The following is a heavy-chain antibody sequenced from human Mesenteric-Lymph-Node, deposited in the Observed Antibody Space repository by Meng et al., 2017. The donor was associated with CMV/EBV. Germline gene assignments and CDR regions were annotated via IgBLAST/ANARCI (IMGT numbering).Heavy chain of an antibody. Sequence: SCAASGFPFSLFTMSWVRQAPGKGLEWVSAISNSGTHTYYADSVKGRFSFSRDNSNNMLFLQMDSLRADDTAIYYCAKESYDGDFDYWGQGTLVTVSS. CDR1: GFPFSLFT. CDR2: ISNSGTHT. J-gene: IGHJ4*02. V-gene: IGHV3-23*01. D-gene: IGHD3-3*01. CDR3: AKESYDGDFDY.